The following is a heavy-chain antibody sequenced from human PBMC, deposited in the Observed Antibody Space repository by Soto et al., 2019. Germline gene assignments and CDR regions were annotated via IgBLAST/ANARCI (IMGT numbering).Heavy chain of an antibody. CDR1: GFTFSTYG. J-gene: IGHJ4*02. CDR2: ISSSSTYI. Sequence: EVQLVESGGGLVKPGGSLRLSCATSGFTFSTYGMNWVRQAPGKGLEWVSSISSSSTYIYYADSVKGRFTISRDNAKNSLYLQMNSLRAEDTAVYYCVSGLGHSDSSGYYYYFDYWGQGTLVTVSS. CDR3: VSGLGHSDSSGYYYYFDY. D-gene: IGHD3-22*01. V-gene: IGHV3-21*01.